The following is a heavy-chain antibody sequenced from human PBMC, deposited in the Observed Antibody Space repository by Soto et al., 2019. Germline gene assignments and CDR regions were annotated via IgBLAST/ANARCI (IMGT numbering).Heavy chain of an antibody. CDR2: IYTSGST. D-gene: IGHD5-18*01. CDR3: ARGGIQLSYAFDY. Sequence: SETLSLTCSVSGTSVRNYYWSGIRQPAGKGLEHSGRIYTSGSTSYNPSLKRRVTMSMDTSQTQSYLNLTSVNAADTAVCCCARGGIQLSYAFDYWRKGIQVTASS. CDR1: GTSVRNYY. J-gene: IGHJ4*02. V-gene: IGHV4-4*07.